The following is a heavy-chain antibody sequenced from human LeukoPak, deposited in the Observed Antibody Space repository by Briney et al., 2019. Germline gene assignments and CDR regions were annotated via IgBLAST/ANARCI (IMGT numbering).Heavy chain of an antibody. V-gene: IGHV3-9*01. D-gene: IGHD6-6*01. Sequence: GRSLRLSCAASGFTFDDYAMHWVRHAPGKGLEWVSGISWNSGSIGYADSVKGRFTISRDNAKNSLYLQMNSLRAEDTALYYCAKDLSSIAARLEYWGQGTLVTVSS. CDR1: GFTFDDYA. CDR3: AKDLSSIAARLEY. CDR2: ISWNSGSI. J-gene: IGHJ4*02.